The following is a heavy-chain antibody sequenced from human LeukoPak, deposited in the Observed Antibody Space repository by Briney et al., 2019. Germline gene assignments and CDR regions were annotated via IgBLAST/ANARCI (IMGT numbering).Heavy chain of an antibody. J-gene: IGHJ4*01. CDR2: IYSGGST. CDR3: ARNIRGYSYVYDAV. V-gene: IGHV3-53*01. D-gene: IGHD5-18*01. Sequence: GGSLRLSCAASVFTVSSNYMSWVRQAPGKGLEWGSVIYSGGSTYYADSVKGRFTISRDNSKNTLYLQMNSLSAEDTAVYSCARNIRGYSYVYDAVWGHGNLVTVSS. CDR1: VFTVSSNY.